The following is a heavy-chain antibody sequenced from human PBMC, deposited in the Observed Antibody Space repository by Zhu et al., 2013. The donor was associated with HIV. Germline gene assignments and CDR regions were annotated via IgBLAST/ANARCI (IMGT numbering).Heavy chain of an antibody. CDR2: VYHSGST. V-gene: IGHV4-38-2*02. CDR1: GFSISSGYY. CDR3: AREGATSSEATSIEY. Sequence: QVQLQESGPGLVKPSETLSLTCAVSGFSISSGYYWGWIRQPPGKGLEWVGNVYHSGSTYYNPSLKSRVTISVDTSKNQFSLKLSSVTAADTAAYYCAREGATSSEATSIEYWGQGTPXPSPQ. J-gene: IGHJ4*02. D-gene: IGHD3-10*01.